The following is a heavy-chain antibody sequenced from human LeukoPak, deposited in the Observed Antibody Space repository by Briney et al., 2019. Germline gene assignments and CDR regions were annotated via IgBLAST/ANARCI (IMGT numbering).Heavy chain of an antibody. J-gene: IGHJ3*02. D-gene: IGHD5-18*01. CDR2: INHSGST. Sequence: SETLSLTCAVYGGSFSGYYWSWIRQPPGKGLEWIGEINHSGSTNYNPSLKSRVTISVDTSKNQFSLKLSSVTAADTAVYYCARGRGRGYSYGPPDAFDIWGQGTMVTVSS. CDR3: ARGRGRGYSYGPPDAFDI. V-gene: IGHV4-34*01. CDR1: GGSFSGYY.